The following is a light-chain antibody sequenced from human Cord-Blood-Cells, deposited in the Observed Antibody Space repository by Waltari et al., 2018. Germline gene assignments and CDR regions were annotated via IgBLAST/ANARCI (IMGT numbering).Light chain of an antibody. CDR3: QQYGSSPTWT. V-gene: IGKV3-20*01. J-gene: IGKJ1*01. CDR2: GAS. CDR1: QSVSSSY. Sequence: EIVLTQSPGTLSLSPGERATLSCRASQSVSSSYLTWYQQKPGQAPRPLIYGASSRSTGIPDRFSCSGSGTDFTLTISRLEPEDFAVYYCQQYGSSPTWTFGQGTKVEIK.